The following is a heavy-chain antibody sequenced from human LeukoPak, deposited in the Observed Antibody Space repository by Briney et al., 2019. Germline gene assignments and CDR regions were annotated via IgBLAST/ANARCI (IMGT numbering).Heavy chain of an antibody. D-gene: IGHD6-19*01. CDR3: ATPGYSSGWYFDP. CDR1: GFTFSSYS. Sequence: GGSLRLSCAASGFTFSSYSMNWVRQAPGKGLEWVSSISSSSGYIYYADSVKGRFTISRDNSKNTLYLQMNSLRAEDTAVYYCATPGYSSGWYFDPWGQGTLVTVSS. J-gene: IGHJ5*02. CDR2: ISSSSGYI. V-gene: IGHV3-21*01.